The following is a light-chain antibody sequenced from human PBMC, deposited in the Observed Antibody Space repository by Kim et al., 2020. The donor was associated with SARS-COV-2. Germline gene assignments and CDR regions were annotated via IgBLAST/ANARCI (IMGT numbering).Light chain of an antibody. Sequence: ASIGARVTISCRASQNIHIWLAWFQQKPGKAPRVLMYKASALESGVPSRFSGSGSGTEFTLTIDRMQPDDFATYYCQQYDVHPETFGQGTKVDIK. CDR2: KAS. CDR1: QNIHIW. J-gene: IGKJ1*01. CDR3: QQYDVHPET. V-gene: IGKV1-5*03.